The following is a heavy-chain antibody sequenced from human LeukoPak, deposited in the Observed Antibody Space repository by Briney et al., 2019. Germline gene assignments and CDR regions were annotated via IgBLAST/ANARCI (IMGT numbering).Heavy chain of an antibody. D-gene: IGHD1-26*01. V-gene: IGHV3-21*01. J-gene: IGHJ3*02. Sequence: GGSLRLSCTASGFTFSSYALSWVRQAPGKGLEWVSSITGSGSYIYSADSVKGRFTISRDNGKNSLYLQMNSLRAEDTALYYCARGENSGSYFTIGNAFDIWGQGTMVTVSS. CDR1: GFTFSSYA. CDR3: ARGENSGSYFTIGNAFDI. CDR2: ITGSGSYI.